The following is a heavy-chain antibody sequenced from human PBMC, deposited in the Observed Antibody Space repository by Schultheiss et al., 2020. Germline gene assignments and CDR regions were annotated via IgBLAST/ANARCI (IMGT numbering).Heavy chain of an antibody. CDR3: ARDLVVVVPAANFYYYYMDV. V-gene: IGHV1-8*01. Sequence: ASVKVSCKASGYTFTSYDINWVRQATGQGLEWMGWMNPNSGNTGYAQKFQGRVTMTRNTSISTAYMELSRLRSDDTAVYYCARDLVVVVPAANFYYYYMDVWGKGTTVTVSS. CDR2: MNPNSGNT. J-gene: IGHJ6*03. D-gene: IGHD2-2*01. CDR1: GYTFTSYD.